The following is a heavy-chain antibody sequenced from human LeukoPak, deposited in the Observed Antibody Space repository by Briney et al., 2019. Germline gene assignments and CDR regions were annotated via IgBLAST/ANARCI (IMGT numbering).Heavy chain of an antibody. CDR1: GGTFNSYA. D-gene: IGHD6-13*01. J-gene: IGHJ4*02. CDR3: ARDGSSWSGGLDY. CDR2: IIPILGIA. Sequence: SVKVSCKASGGTFNSYAISWVRQAPGQGLEWMGRIIPILGIANYAQKFQGRVTITRDTSASTAYVELSSLRSEDTAVYYCARDGSSWSGGLDYWGQGTLVTVSS. V-gene: IGHV1-69*04.